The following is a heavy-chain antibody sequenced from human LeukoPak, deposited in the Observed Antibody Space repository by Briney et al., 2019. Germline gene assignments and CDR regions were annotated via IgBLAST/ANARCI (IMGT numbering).Heavy chain of an antibody. CDR3: ARDLANYYDSSGYPACFGY. J-gene: IGHJ4*02. CDR1: GGSISSYY. D-gene: IGHD3-22*01. V-gene: IGHV4-59*01. Sequence: SSETLSLTCTVSGGSISSYYWSWIRQPPGKGLEWIGYIYYSGSTNYNPSLMSRVTISVDTSKNQFSLKLSSVPAADTAVYYCARDLANYYDSSGYPACFGYWGQGTLVTVSS. CDR2: IYYSGST.